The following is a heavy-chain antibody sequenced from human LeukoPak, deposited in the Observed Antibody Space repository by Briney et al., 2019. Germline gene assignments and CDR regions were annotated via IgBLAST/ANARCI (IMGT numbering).Heavy chain of an antibody. J-gene: IGHJ4*02. CDR3: ATPRALRFLEWFPEGDY. Sequence: PGGSLRLSCAASGFTFSSYAMSWVRQAPGKGLEGVSAISGSGGSTYYTDSVKGRFTISRDNSKNTLYLQMNSLRAEDTAVYYCATPRALRFLEWFPEGDYWGQGTLVTVSS. D-gene: IGHD3-3*01. CDR1: GFTFSSYA. V-gene: IGHV3-23*01. CDR2: ISGSGGST.